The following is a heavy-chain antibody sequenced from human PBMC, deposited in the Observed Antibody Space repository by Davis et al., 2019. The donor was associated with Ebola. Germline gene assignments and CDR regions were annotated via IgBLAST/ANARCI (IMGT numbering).Heavy chain of an antibody. V-gene: IGHV1-18*01. CDR1: GYTFTSYG. CDR3: ARGPRGLFHYYYYGMDV. CDR2: ISAYNGNT. J-gene: IGHJ6*02. Sequence: AASVKVSCKASGYTFTSYGISWVRQAPGQALEWMGWISAYNGNTNYAQKLQGRVTMTTDTSTSTAYMELRSLRSDDTAVYYCARGPRGLFHYYYYGMDVWGQGTTVTVSS. D-gene: IGHD4/OR15-4a*01.